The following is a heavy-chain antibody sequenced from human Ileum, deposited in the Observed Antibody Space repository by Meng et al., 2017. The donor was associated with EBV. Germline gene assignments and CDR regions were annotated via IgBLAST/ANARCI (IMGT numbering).Heavy chain of an antibody. Sequence: QVEPAQSGTKVKNPGDSMQVSCKPSGYTFTCYGITWVRQAPGQGLEWMGWISGYNGNANYAQKLQGRVTMTTDTSTSTVYMELRSLRSEDTAVYYCARIAGSGWNFDYWGQGTLVTVSS. CDR1: GYTFTCYG. D-gene: IGHD6-19*01. V-gene: IGHV1-18*01. CDR3: ARIAGSGWNFDY. J-gene: IGHJ4*02. CDR2: ISGYNGNA.